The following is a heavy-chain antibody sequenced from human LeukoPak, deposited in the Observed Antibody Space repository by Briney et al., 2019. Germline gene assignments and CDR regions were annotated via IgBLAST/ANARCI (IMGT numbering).Heavy chain of an antibody. J-gene: IGHJ4*02. CDR3: ARDHFGSGWYSGFDY. D-gene: IGHD6-19*01. Sequence: GGSLRLSCAASGFTFSSYGMHWVRQAPGKGLEWVAVIWYDGSNKYYADSVKGRFTISRDNSKNALYLQMNSLRAEDTAVYYCARDHFGSGWYSGFDYWGQGTLVTVS. CDR2: IWYDGSNK. CDR1: GFTFSSYG. V-gene: IGHV3-33*01.